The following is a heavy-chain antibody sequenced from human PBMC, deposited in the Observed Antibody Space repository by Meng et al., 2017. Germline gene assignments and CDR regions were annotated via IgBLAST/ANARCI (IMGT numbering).Heavy chain of an antibody. D-gene: IGHD3-22*01. CDR1: GGSISSGGYS. CDR2: IYHSGST. CDR3: ARGDSSGYGRRFDY. J-gene: IGHJ4*02. Sequence: QLQLQESGSGLVKPSQTLSLTCAVSGGSISSGGYSWSWIRQPPGKGLEWIGYIYHSGSTNYNPSLKSRVTISVDTSKNQFSLKLSSVTAADTAVYYCARGDSSGYGRRFDYWGQGTLVTVSS. V-gene: IGHV4-30-2*01.